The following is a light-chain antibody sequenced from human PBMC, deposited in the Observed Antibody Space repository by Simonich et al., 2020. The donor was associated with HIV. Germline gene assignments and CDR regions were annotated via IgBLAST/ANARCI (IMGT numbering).Light chain of an antibody. CDR2: LGS. Sequence: DIVMTQSPLSLPVTPGEPASISCRCSQSLLYSNGYNYLVWYLQKPGQSPQLLIYLGSTRASGVPDRFSGSGSGTDFTLKISRVEAEDVGVYYCMQVLQTPYTFGQGTKLEIK. J-gene: IGKJ2*01. CDR3: MQVLQTPYT. V-gene: IGKV2-28*01. CDR1: QSLLYSNGYNY.